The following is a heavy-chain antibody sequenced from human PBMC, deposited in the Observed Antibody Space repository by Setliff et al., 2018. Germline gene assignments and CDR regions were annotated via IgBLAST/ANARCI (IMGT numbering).Heavy chain of an antibody. V-gene: IGHV7-4-1*02. CDR3: ATGSLVAAGTGH. Sequence: ASVKVSCKASGFSFSDYLMNWMRQAPGQGLEWMGYINTRTGNPMYAQGFTGRFVFSLDPSVSTAYLQISSLKAEDTALYYCATGSLVAAGTGHWGKGTTVTVSS. CDR1: GFSFSDYL. CDR2: INTRTGNP. J-gene: IGHJ6*04. D-gene: IGHD6-13*01.